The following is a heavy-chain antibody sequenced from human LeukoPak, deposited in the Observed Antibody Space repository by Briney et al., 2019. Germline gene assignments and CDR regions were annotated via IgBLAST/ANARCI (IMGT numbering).Heavy chain of an antibody. CDR2: IYYSGST. V-gene: IGHV4-59*12. D-gene: IGHD2-21*02. Sequence: PSETLSLTCTVSGGSISSYYWSWIRQPPGKGLEWIGYIYYSGSTNYNPSLKSRVTISVDTSKNQFSLKLSSVAAADTAVYYCARDLASCAGDCYSDGFDYWGQGALVTVSS. J-gene: IGHJ4*02. CDR3: ARDLASCAGDCYSDGFDY. CDR1: GGSISSYY.